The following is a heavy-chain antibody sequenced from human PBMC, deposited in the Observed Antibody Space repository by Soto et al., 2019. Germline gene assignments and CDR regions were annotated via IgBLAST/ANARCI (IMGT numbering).Heavy chain of an antibody. CDR2: ISTSGGAT. Sequence: EVQLLESGGGLVQPGGSLRLSCAASGFTFNSYAMNWVRQAPGKGLEWVSGISTSGGATYYAVSVKGRFTISRHNSKHTLYLQMNSLRAEDTAVYYCAKSTGSHSGLPLYFDDWGQGTLVTVYS. J-gene: IGHJ4*02. CDR3: AKSTGSHSGLPLYFDD. D-gene: IGHD1-26*01. V-gene: IGHV3-23*01. CDR1: GFTFNSYA.